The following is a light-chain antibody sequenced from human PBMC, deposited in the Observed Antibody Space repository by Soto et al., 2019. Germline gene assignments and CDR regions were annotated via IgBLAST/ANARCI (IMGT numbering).Light chain of an antibody. CDR1: SSDVGGYNY. CDR2: EVT. J-gene: IGLJ1*01. Sequence: QSALTQPPSASGSPGQSVTISCSGTSSDVGGYNYVSWYQQHPGKAPKLMIYEVTKRPSGVPDRFSGSKSGNTASLTVSGLKAEDEADYHCSSYAGSKIYVFGTGTKLTVL. V-gene: IGLV2-8*01. CDR3: SSYAGSKIYV.